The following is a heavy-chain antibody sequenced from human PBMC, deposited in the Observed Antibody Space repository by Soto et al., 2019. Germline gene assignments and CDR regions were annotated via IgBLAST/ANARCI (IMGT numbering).Heavy chain of an antibody. D-gene: IGHD2-15*01. CDR3: ARGEVVALGY. CDR1: GGSISSGGYS. V-gene: IGHV4-30-2*01. CDR2: IYHSGST. Sequence: QLQLQESGSGLVKPSQTLSLTCAVSGGSISSGGYSWSWIRQPPGKGLEWIGYIYHSGSTYYNPSXXSRVTIXVXXXXTQFSXKXSXVTAADTAVYYCARGEVVALGYWGQGTLVTVSS. J-gene: IGHJ4*02.